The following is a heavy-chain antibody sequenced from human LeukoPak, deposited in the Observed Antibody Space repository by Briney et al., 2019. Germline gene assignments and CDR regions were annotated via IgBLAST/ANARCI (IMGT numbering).Heavy chain of an antibody. Sequence: GASVKVSCKASGGTFSSYAISWVQQAPGQGLEWMGGIIPIFGTANYAQKFQGRVTITTYESTSTAYMELSSLRSEDTAVYYCASCYYYGSGSYWGYFDYWGQGTLVTVSS. CDR1: GGTFSSYA. CDR3: ASCYYYGSGSYWGYFDY. D-gene: IGHD3-10*01. J-gene: IGHJ4*02. V-gene: IGHV1-69*05. CDR2: IIPIFGTA.